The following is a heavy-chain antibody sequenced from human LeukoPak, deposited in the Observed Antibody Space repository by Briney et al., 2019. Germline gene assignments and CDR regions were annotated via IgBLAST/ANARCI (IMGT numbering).Heavy chain of an antibody. Sequence: ASVKVSCKASGYTFTSYAMHWVRQAPGQRLEWMGWINAGNGNTKYSQKFQGRVTITRDTSASTAYMELSSLRSEDTAVYYCARAGIAAAGSDYWGQGTLVTVSS. CDR1: GYTFTSYA. V-gene: IGHV1-3*01. CDR3: ARAGIAAAGSDY. D-gene: IGHD6-13*01. CDR2: INAGNGNT. J-gene: IGHJ4*02.